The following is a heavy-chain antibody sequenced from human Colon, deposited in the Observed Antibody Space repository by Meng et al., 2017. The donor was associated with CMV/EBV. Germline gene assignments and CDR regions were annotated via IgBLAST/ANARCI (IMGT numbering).Heavy chain of an antibody. D-gene: IGHD2-2*03. CDR2: MNPNSGNT. J-gene: IGHJ4*02. Sequence: ASVKVSCKASGYTFTSYDINWVRQATGQGLEWMGWMNPNSGNTGYSQKFQGRVTMTRNTSISTAYMELSSLRSEHTAVYYCARVEIVVVPAAIRLPDYWGQGTLVTVSS. V-gene: IGHV1-8*01. CDR3: ARVEIVVVPAAIRLPDY. CDR1: GYTFTSYD.